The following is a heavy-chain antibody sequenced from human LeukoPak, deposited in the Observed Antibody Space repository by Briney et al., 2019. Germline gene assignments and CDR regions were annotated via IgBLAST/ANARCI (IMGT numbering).Heavy chain of an antibody. CDR1: GYTFTSYG. J-gene: IGHJ4*02. Sequence: ASVKVSCKASGYTFTSYGISWVRQAPGQGLEWMGWISAYNGNTNYAQKFQGRVTMTRDTSISTAYMELSRLRSDDTAVYYCARDLRDGYNHGRWGQGTLVTVSS. CDR2: ISAYNGNT. CDR3: ARDLRDGYNHGR. V-gene: IGHV1-18*01. D-gene: IGHD5-24*01.